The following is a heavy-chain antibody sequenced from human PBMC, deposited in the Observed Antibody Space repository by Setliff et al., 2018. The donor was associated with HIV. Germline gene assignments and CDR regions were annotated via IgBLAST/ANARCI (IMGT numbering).Heavy chain of an antibody. Sequence: KPSETLSLTCTVSSGSISTYYWSWIRQPAGKGLEWIGHIYTSGSTNYNPSLKSRVTISVDTSKNQFSLKLSSVTAADTAVYYCARSKPRILEWLPAAGDFDYWGQGALVTVSS. CDR3: ARSKPRILEWLPAAGDFDY. J-gene: IGHJ4*02. CDR2: IYTSGST. D-gene: IGHD3-3*01. V-gene: IGHV4-4*07. CDR1: SGSISTYY.